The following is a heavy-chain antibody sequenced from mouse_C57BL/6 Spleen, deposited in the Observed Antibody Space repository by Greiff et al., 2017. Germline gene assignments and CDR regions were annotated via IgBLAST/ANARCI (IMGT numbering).Heavy chain of an antibody. Sequence: VQLQQPGAELVKPGASVKMSCKASGYTFTSYWITWVKQRPGQGLEWIGDIYPGSGSTNYNEKFKSKATLSVDTASSTAYMQLSRLTSEDSAVYFCARDRYSKYVVYAMDYWGQGTSVTVSS. D-gene: IGHD2-5*01. CDR3: ARDRYSKYVVYAMDY. V-gene: IGHV1-55*01. J-gene: IGHJ4*01. CDR2: IYPGSGST. CDR1: GYTFTSYW.